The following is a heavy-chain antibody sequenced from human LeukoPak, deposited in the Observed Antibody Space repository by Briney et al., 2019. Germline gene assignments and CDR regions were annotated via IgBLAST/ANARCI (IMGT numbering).Heavy chain of an antibody. D-gene: IGHD6-13*01. CDR3: ARHQGYASSWYADY. V-gene: IGHV4-59*01. J-gene: IGHJ4*02. CDR1: GDSFSSYY. CDR2: IHYSGNT. Sequence: SETLSLTCSVSGDSFSSYYWSWIRQPPGKGLEWTGYIHYSGNTNYNPSLKSRVTISADTSKNQFSLKLNSVTAADTAVYYCARHQGYASSWYADYWGQGALVTISS.